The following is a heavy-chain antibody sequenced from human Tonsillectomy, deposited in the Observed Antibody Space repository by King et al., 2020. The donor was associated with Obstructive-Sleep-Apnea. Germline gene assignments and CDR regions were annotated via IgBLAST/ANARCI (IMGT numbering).Heavy chain of an antibody. CDR1: GFTFSSYT. J-gene: IGHJ4*02. CDR2: ISFDGRNE. CDR3: ATDPWFGELAHFDC. V-gene: IGHV3-30*04. Sequence: VQLVESGGGVVQPGRSLRLSCAASGFTFSSYTMHWVRQAPGKGLEWVAVISFDGRNEYYADSVKGRFTISRDNSKNTLYLQMNSLRADDTAVYYCATDPWFGELAHFDCWGQGTLVTVSS. D-gene: IGHD3-10*01.